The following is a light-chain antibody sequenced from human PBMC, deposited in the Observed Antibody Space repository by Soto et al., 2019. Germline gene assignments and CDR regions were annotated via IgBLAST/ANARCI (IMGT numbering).Light chain of an antibody. CDR1: QSIGAS. Sequence: DIQMTQSPSTLYASVGDRVTITCRASQSIGASLAWFQQKPGKAPNLLIYKASSLESGVPSRFSGSASGTEVTLTISTLQPDDFATYYCQQYNRSPLTFGGGTKVEIK. J-gene: IGKJ4*01. CDR2: KAS. V-gene: IGKV1-5*03. CDR3: QQYNRSPLT.